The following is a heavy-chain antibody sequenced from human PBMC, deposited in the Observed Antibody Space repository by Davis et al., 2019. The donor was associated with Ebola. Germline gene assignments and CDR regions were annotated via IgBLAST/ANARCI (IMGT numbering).Heavy chain of an antibody. D-gene: IGHD5-18*01. Sequence: GESLKISCAASGFSFSTYAMHWVRQAPGKGLEWVAVISYDGSSEYYADSVKGRFTISRDNSKNTLYLQMNSLRAEDTAVYYCAKDHNGDTAMVIYYYYGMDVWGQGTTVTVSS. CDR1: GFSFSTYA. CDR3: AKDHNGDTAMVIYYYYGMDV. V-gene: IGHV3-30-3*01. CDR2: ISYDGSSE. J-gene: IGHJ6*02.